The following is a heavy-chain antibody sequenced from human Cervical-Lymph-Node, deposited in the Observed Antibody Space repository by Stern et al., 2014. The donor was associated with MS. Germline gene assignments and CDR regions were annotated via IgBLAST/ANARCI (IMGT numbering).Heavy chain of an antibody. CDR1: GFSLSTSGVG. Sequence: QVTLKESGPTLVKPTETLKLTCTFSGFSLSTSGVGVAWIRQPPGKALEWLALLFWNDDKRYSPSLTSRLTITKDTSKNQVVLTISNMDPVDSGTYYCAHSLVGPRAVFYGMDVWGQGTTVTVSS. CDR2: LFWNDDK. CDR3: AHSLVGPRAVFYGMDV. D-gene: IGHD1-26*01. J-gene: IGHJ6*02. V-gene: IGHV2-5*01.